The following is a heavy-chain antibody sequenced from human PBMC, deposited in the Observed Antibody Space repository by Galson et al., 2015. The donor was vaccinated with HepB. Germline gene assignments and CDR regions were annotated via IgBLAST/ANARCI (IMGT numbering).Heavy chain of an antibody. CDR1: GFSFSSYG. V-gene: IGHV3-30*03. CDR3: ARRAGASAGYSFDY. J-gene: IGHJ4*02. D-gene: IGHD3-10*01. CDR2: VLQDDNNK. Sequence: SLRLSCAGSGFSFSSYGLHWVRQSPGKGLEWLELVLQDDNNKYYPASAKGRFTISRDNSKNTLYLLVDSLTTEDTAVYFCARRAGASAGYSFDYWGQGTRVTVSS.